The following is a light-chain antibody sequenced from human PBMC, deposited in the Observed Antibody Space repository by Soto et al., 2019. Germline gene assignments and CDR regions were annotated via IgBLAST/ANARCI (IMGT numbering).Light chain of an antibody. CDR3: QQYNSYPYT. CDR1: QSVLYSSNNKNY. CDR2: AAS. Sequence: DIVMTQSPDSLAVSLGERATINCKSSQSVLYSSNNKNYLAWYQQKPGKAPKLLIYAASSLQSGVPSGFSGSGSGTEFTLTISSLQPDDFATYYCQQYNSYPYTFGQGARLEI. J-gene: IGKJ5*01. V-gene: IGKV4-1*01.